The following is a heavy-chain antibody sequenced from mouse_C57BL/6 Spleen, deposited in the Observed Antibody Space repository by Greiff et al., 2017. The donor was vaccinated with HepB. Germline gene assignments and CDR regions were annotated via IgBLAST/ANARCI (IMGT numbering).Heavy chain of an antibody. J-gene: IGHJ2*01. Sequence: EVQRVESGAELVRPGASVKLSCTASGFNIKDDYMHWVKQRPEQGLEWIGWIDPENGDTEYASKFQGKATITADTSSNTAYLQLSSLTSEDTAVYYCTMNYYGSSSDYWGQGTTLTVSS. CDR3: TMNYYGSSSDY. D-gene: IGHD1-1*01. CDR1: GFNIKDDY. CDR2: IDPENGDT. V-gene: IGHV14-4*01.